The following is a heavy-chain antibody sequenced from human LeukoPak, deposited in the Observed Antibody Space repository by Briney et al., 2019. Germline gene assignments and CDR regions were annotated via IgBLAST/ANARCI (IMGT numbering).Heavy chain of an antibody. V-gene: IGHV4-59*01. CDR2: IYYSGST. Sequence: SETLSLTCTVSGGSISSYYWSWIRQPPGKGLEWIGYIYYSGSTNYNPSLKSRVTISVDTSKNRFSLKLSSVTAADTAVYYCASTIAAAVHNWFDPWGQGTLVTVSS. CDR3: ASTIAAAVHNWFDP. CDR1: GGSISSYY. J-gene: IGHJ5*02. D-gene: IGHD6-13*01.